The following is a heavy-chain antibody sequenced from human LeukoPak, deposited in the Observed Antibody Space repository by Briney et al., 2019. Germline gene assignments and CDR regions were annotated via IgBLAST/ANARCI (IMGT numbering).Heavy chain of an antibody. CDR1: GGSISSYY. V-gene: IGHV4-59*01. CDR2: IYYSGST. D-gene: IGHD5-24*01. Sequence: SETLSLTCTVSGGSISSYYWSWIRQPPGKGLEWIGYIYYSGSTNYNPSLKSRVTISVDTSKNQFSLKLSSVTAADTAVYYCARAMDRRDGYNWAFDIWGQGTMVTVSS. J-gene: IGHJ3*02. CDR3: ARAMDRRDGYNWAFDI.